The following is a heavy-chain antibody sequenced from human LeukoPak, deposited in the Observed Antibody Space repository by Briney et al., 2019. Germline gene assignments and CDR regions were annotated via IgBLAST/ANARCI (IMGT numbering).Heavy chain of an antibody. CDR3: AKDDYGDYRTYYFDY. CDR2: ISGGGGST. CDR1: RFTFSSYA. D-gene: IGHD4-17*01. J-gene: IGHJ4*02. Sequence: GGSLRLSCAASRFTFSSYAMHWVRQAPGKGLEWVSAISGGGGSTYYADSVKGRFTISRDNSKNTLYLQMNSLRAEDTAVYYCAKDDYGDYRTYYFDYWGQGTLVTVSS. V-gene: IGHV3-23*01.